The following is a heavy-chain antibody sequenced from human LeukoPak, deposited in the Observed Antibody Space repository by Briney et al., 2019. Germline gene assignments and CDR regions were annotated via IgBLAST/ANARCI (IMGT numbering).Heavy chain of an antibody. CDR1: GFTFGTFA. J-gene: IGHJ4*02. CDR3: AKERAGYTNPYYFDY. D-gene: IGHD3-16*02. V-gene: IGHV3-23*01. Sequence: PGGSLRPSFEAPGFTFGTFAMSWAARAQGRGLDGVSTISGSGANTYYADSVRGRFTISRDNSKNTLYLHMNSLRAEDTAVYYCAKERAGYTNPYYFDYWGQGTLVTVSS. CDR2: ISGSGANT.